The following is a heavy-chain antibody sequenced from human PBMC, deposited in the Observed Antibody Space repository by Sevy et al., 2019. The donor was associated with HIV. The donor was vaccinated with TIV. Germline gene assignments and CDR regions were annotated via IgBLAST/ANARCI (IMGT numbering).Heavy chain of an antibody. CDR3: ATMDYYYDTSGYSSGDY. CDR1: GYTLSDLP. D-gene: IGHD3-22*01. V-gene: IGHV1-24*01. CDR2: FDPEDGEK. Sequence: ASVKVSCKVSGYTLSDLPMYWVRQAPGKGLEWMGGFDPEDGEKIYAQKFQGRVTMTEDTSTDTAYMELSSLTSEDTAVYYCATMDYYYDTSGYSSGDYWGQGTLVTVSS. J-gene: IGHJ4*02.